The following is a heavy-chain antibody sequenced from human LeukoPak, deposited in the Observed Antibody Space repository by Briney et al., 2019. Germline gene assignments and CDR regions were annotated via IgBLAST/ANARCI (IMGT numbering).Heavy chain of an antibody. Sequence: SGGSLRLSCAASGFAFSDYDMHWVRQPTGKGLEWFAAIGTAGDTYYTGSVKGRFTISRENAKNSLYLQMNSLRAGDTAVYYCARVAKERVGGVYYFDYWGQGTLVTVSS. CDR2: IGTAGDT. CDR1: GFAFSDYD. V-gene: IGHV3-13*01. D-gene: IGHD1-1*01. CDR3: ARVAKERVGGVYYFDY. J-gene: IGHJ4*02.